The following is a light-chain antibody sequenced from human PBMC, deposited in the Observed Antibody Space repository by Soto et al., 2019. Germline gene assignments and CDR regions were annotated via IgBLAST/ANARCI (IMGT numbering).Light chain of an antibody. Sequence: QSALTQPASVSGSPGQSITISCTGTSSDVGSYDSVSWYQQHPGKAPKLMIYDVGDRPSGVSNRFSGSKSVYTASLTISGLQAEDEADYYCSSYTSNSVLFGGGTKLTVL. V-gene: IGLV2-14*03. CDR2: DVG. CDR3: SSYTSNSVL. CDR1: SSDVGSYDS. J-gene: IGLJ2*01.